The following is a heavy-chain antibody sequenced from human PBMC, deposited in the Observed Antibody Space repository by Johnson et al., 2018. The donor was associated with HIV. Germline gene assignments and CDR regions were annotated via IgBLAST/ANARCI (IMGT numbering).Heavy chain of an antibody. D-gene: IGHD3-22*01. V-gene: IGHV3-7*01. J-gene: IGHJ3*02. CDR2: IKQDGSEK. Sequence: VQLVESGGGLVQPGGSLRLSCAASGFTVSSYWMSWVRQAPGKGLEWVANIKQDGSEKYYVDSIKGRFTISRDNGKNSLYLQMNSLRAEDTAVYFCARVGGSYYYDSSGYGNAFDIWGQGTMVTVSS. CDR3: ARVGGSYYYDSSGYGNAFDI. CDR1: GFTVSSYW.